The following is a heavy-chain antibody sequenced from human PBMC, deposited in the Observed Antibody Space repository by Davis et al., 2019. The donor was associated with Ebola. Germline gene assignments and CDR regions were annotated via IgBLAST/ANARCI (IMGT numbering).Heavy chain of an antibody. Sequence: GESLKISCAASGFTFSSYSMNWVRQAPGKGLECVSSIISSSTDTYYADSVKGRFTISRDNAKNSLYLQMNSLRAEDTAVYYCARGVVPAAIGWYYFDYWGQGTLVTVSS. CDR3: ARGVVPAAIGWYYFDY. CDR2: IISSSTDT. D-gene: IGHD2-2*02. CDR1: GFTFSSYS. V-gene: IGHV3-21*01. J-gene: IGHJ4*02.